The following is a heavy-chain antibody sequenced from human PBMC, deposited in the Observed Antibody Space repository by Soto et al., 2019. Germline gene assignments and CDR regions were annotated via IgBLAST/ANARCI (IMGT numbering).Heavy chain of an antibody. CDR2: VYRTGST. J-gene: IGHJ5*01. V-gene: IGHV4-4*02. Sequence: ASETLSLTCAVSGGSISTSNWWSWVRQPPGKGLEWIGEVYRTGSTNYNPSLESRLTISVDKSKNQFSLKLTSVTAADTAVYYCAIARATIAAAAIFDCWGQGTLVTVSS. CDR1: GGSISTSNW. CDR3: AIARATIAAAAIFDC. D-gene: IGHD6-13*01.